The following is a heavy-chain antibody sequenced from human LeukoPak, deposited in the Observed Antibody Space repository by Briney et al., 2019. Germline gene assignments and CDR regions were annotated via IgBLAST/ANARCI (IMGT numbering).Heavy chain of an antibody. CDR3: ARDGIYGDYEYYYGMDV. V-gene: IGHV1-18*01. CDR1: GYTFTSYG. D-gene: IGHD4-17*01. J-gene: IGHJ6*02. CDR2: ISAYNGNT. Sequence: VASVKVSCKASGYTFTSYGISWVRQAPGQGLEWMGWISAYNGNTNYAQKLQGRVTMTTDTSTSTAYMELRSLRSDDTAVYYCARDGIYGDYEYYYGMDVWGQGTTVTVSS.